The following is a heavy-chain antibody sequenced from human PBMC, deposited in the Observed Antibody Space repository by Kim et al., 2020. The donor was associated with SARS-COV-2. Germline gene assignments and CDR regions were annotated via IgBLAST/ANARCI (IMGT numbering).Heavy chain of an antibody. J-gene: IGHJ4*02. V-gene: IGHV1-3*01. CDR3: ARAIEDYGDPFFDY. D-gene: IGHD4-17*01. Sequence: YSPKFQGRVTITRDTSESTAYMELSSLRSEDTAVYYCARAIEDYGDPFFDYWGQGTLVTVSS.